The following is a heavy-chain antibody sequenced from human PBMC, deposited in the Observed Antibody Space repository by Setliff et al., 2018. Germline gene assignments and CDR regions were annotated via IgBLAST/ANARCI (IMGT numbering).Heavy chain of an antibody. V-gene: IGHV3-30*04. D-gene: IGHD6-13*01. CDR2: MSYDGKNI. CDR1: GFTFSAYS. J-gene: IGHJ4*02. CDR3: ARCSSWHGHYPHFNY. Sequence: PGGSLRLSCAASGFTFSAYSMHWVRQAPGKGLEWVAVMSYDGKNIYYADSVKGRFTISRDNSKNTLYLQMNSLRAEDTAIYYCARCSSWHGHYPHFNYWGQGTLVTVSS.